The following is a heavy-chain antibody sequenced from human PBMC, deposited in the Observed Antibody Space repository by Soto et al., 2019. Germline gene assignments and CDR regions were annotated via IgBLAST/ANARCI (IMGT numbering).Heavy chain of an antibody. J-gene: IGHJ4*02. V-gene: IGHV3-21*01. CDR3: ARDLGWETIGQYEFDY. CDR2: ISSSSSYI. Sequence: GGSLRLSCAASGFTFSSYSMNWVRQAPGKGLEWVSSISSSSSYIYYADSVKGRFTISRDNAKNSLYLQMNSLRAEDTAVYYCARDLGWETIGQYEFDYWGQGTLVTGSS. D-gene: IGHD1-26*01. CDR1: GFTFSSYS.